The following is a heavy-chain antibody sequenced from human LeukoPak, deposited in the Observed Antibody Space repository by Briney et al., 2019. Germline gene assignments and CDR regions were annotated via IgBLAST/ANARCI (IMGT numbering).Heavy chain of an antibody. Sequence: ASVKVSCKASGYTFTSYYMHWVRQAPGHGLEWMGRINPSGGSTSYAQKFQGRVTMTTDTSTSTAYMELRSLRSDDTAVYYCARTEVGYFQHWGQGTLVTVSS. CDR2: INPSGGST. CDR1: GYTFTSYY. V-gene: IGHV1-46*01. J-gene: IGHJ1*01. D-gene: IGHD1-26*01. CDR3: ARTEVGYFQH.